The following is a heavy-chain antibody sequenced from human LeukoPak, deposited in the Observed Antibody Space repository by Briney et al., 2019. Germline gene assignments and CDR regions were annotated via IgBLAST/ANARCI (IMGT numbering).Heavy chain of an antibody. J-gene: IGHJ4*02. V-gene: IGHV3-23*01. D-gene: IGHD4-17*01. CDR1: GFTLSSHS. CDR2: ISGSGSGGSK. Sequence: PGGSLRLSCAAYGFTLSSHSMSWVRQAPGKGLEWVSAISGSGSGGSKYYGDSVKGRFIISRDNSKNTLYLQMNSLRAEDTAIYYCASHYGDYAHPGYFDYWGQGTLVTVSS. CDR3: ASHYGDYAHPGYFDY.